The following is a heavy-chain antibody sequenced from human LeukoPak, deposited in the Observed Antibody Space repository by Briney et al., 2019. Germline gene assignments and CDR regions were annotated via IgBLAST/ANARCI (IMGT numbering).Heavy chain of an antibody. CDR1: GYTFTGYY. J-gene: IGHJ4*02. V-gene: IGHV1-2*02. CDR2: INPSSGGT. Sequence: ASVKVSCKASGYTFTGYYMHWVRQAPGQGLEWMGWINPSSGGTNYAQKFQGRVTMTTDTSTSTAYMELRSLRSDDTAVYYCARGGGISSIALNWWGQGTLVTVSS. CDR3: ARGGGISSIALNW. D-gene: IGHD6-6*01.